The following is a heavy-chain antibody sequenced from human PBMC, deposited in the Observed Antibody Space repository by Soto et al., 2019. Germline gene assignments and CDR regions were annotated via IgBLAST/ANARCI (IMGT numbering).Heavy chain of an antibody. V-gene: IGHV3-48*02. J-gene: IGHJ6*02. CDR1: GFTFSSYS. CDR3: ARWVEAKYYYYGMEV. CDR2: ISSSSSTI. Sequence: SLRLSCAASGFTFSSYSMNWVRQAPGKGLEWVSYISSSSSTIYYADSVKGRFTISRDNAKNSLYLQMNSLRDEDTAVYYCARWVEAKYYYYGMEVWGQGTTVTVSS. D-gene: IGHD1-26*01.